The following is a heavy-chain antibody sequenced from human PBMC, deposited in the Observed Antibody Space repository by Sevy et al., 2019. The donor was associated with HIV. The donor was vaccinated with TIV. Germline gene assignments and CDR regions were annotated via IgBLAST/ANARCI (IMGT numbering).Heavy chain of an antibody. CDR3: ARVFSCGGDCYYLDY. V-gene: IGHV3-30*04. CDR2: MSHDGNYK. CDR1: GFTMSDYD. Sequence: GGSLRLSCAASGFTMSDYDMHWVRQAPGKGLEWVAVMSHDGNYKNHADSVKVRFTISRDNFKNTLYLQMNSLRVEDTAVYFWARVFSCGGDCYYLDYWGQGSPVTVSS. J-gene: IGHJ4*02. D-gene: IGHD2-21*02.